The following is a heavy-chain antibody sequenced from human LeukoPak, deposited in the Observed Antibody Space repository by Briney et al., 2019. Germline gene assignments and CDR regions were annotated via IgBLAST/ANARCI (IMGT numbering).Heavy chain of an antibody. CDR3: ARDASEYHYYSSGSYVGLDV. V-gene: IGHV4-61*01. Sequence: KASETLSLTCTVSGGSVSSGSYYWSWIRQPPGKGLEWIGYIFHTGSTNYNPSLKSRVTISLDTSKNQFSLRLTSVTAADTAVYYCARDASEYHYYSSGSYVGLDVWGQGTTVTVSS. J-gene: IGHJ6*02. D-gene: IGHD3-10*01. CDR1: GGSVSSGSYY. CDR2: IFHTGST.